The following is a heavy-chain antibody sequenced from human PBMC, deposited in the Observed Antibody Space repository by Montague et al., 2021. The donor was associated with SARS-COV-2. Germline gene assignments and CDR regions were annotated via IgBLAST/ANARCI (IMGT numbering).Heavy chain of an antibody. Sequence: SLRLSCAASGFTFSSYTMHWVRQAPGKGLEWVAVISYDGSNKYYADSVKGRFTISRDNSKNTLYLQMNSLRAEDTAVYYCARGKDLYCSGGSCYSLDYYDSSGYSLRGYFDYWGQGTLVTVSS. CDR1: GFTFSSYT. V-gene: IGHV3-30-3*01. J-gene: IGHJ4*02. CDR2: ISYDGSNK. CDR3: ARGKDLYCSGGSCYSLDYYDSSGYSLRGYFDY. D-gene: IGHD2-15*01.